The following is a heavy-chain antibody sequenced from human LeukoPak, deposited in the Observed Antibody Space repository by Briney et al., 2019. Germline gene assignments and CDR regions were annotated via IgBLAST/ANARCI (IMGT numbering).Heavy chain of an antibody. D-gene: IGHD2-15*01. J-gene: IGHJ6*03. CDR3: ARYIRTGGYYIDV. CDR2: IKQDETEK. CDR1: GFTFSNYF. Sequence: GGSLRLSRVASGFTFSNYFMSWVRQAPGKGLEWLANIKQDETEKYYVDSVKGRFTISRDNGKSSLFLQMNNLGADDTAVYFCARYIRTGGYYIDVWGKGTTVTVS. V-gene: IGHV3-7*01.